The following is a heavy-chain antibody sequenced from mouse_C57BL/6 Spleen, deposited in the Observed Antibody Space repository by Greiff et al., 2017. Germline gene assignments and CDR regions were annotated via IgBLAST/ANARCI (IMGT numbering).Heavy chain of an antibody. J-gene: IGHJ1*03. CDR2: IDPENGDT. D-gene: IGHD1-1*01. CDR1: GFNIKDDY. V-gene: IGHV14-4*01. Sequence: VQLQQSGAELVRPGASVKLSCTASGFNIKDDYMHWVKQRPEQGLEWIGWIDPENGDTEYASKFQGKATKTADTSSNTAYMQLSSLTSEDTAVYYCTFYYYGSSYRYFDVWGTGTTVTVAS. CDR3: TFYYYGSSYRYFDV.